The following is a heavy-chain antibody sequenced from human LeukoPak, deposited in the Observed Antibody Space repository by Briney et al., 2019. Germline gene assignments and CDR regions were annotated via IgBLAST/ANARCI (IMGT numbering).Heavy chain of an antibody. CDR1: GFTFSSYE. Sequence: GGSLRLSCAASGFTFSSYEMNWVRQAPGKGLEWVSYISSSGSTIYYADSVKGRFTISRDNAKNSLYLQMNSLRAEDTAVYYCATPGALGYCSGGSCLSLAFDIWGQGTMVTVSS. CDR3: ATPGALGYCSGGSCLSLAFDI. V-gene: IGHV3-48*03. D-gene: IGHD2-15*01. CDR2: ISSSGSTI. J-gene: IGHJ3*02.